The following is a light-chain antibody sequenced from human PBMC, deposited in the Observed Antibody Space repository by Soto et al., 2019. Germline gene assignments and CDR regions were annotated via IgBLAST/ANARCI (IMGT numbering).Light chain of an antibody. CDR1: SSDVGSYNY. V-gene: IGLV2-14*01. Sequence: QSVLTQPASVSGSPGQSITISCTGTSSDVGSYNYVSWHQQHPGQAPKLMIYEVTNRASGIPDRFSASKSGNTASLTISGLQAGHEADYYCSSYRSSSTYVFGTGTKVTVL. J-gene: IGLJ1*01. CDR2: EVT. CDR3: SSYRSSSTYV.